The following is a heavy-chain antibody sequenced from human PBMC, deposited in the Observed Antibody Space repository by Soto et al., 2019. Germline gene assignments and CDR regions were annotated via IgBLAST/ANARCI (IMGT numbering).Heavy chain of an antibody. CDR1: GGSFSGDC. V-gene: IGHV4-34*01. D-gene: IGHD3-22*01. J-gene: IGHJ4*02. Sequence: SETLSLTCAVYGGSFSGDCWSWIRQPPGKGLERIGEINHSGSTNYNPSLKSRVTISVDTSKNQFSLKLSSVTAADTAVYYCARHSGYYYWPFDYWGQGTLVTVSS. CDR3: ARHSGYYYWPFDY. CDR2: INHSGST.